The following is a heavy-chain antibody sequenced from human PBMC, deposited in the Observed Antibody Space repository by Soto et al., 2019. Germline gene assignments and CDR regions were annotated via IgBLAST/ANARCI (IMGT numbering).Heavy chain of an antibody. V-gene: IGHV4-30-2*01. CDR3: ARGDFWSGYYGNWFDP. Sequence: PSETLSLTCAVSGGSISSGGYSWSWIRQPPGKGLEWIGYIYHSGSTYYNPSLKSRVTISVDRSKNQFSLKLSSVTAADTAVYYCARGDFWSGYYGNWFDPWGQGTLVTVS. CDR2: IYHSGST. D-gene: IGHD3-3*01. CDR1: GGSISSGGYS. J-gene: IGHJ5*02.